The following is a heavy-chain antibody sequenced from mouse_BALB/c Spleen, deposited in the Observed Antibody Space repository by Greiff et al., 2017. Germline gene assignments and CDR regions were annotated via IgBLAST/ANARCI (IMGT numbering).Heavy chain of an antibody. J-gene: IGHJ3*01. D-gene: IGHD1-1*01. CDR3: TRDYGSSYGLFAY. V-gene: IGHV1-5*01. CDR1: GYSFTSYW. CDR2: IYPGNSDT. Sequence: VQLQQSGTVLARPGASVKMSCKASGYSFTSYWMHWVKQRPGQGLEWIGAIYPGNSDTSYNQKFKGKAKLTAVTSASTAYMELSSLTNEDSAVYYCTRDYGSSYGLFAYWGQGTLVTVSA.